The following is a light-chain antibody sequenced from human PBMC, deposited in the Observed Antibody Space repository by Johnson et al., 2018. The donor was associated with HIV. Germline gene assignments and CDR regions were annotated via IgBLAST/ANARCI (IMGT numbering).Light chain of an antibody. J-gene: IGLJ1*01. CDR1: TSNIGDHS. Sequence: QSVLTQPPSVSAAPGRWVTVSCSGTTSNIGDHSVSWFQHLPGAAPKLLIYDNDRRPSGVPDRFSGSKSAASATLDITRLQSGDEGDYSCATWDASLSANVFGPGTKVTVL. CDR2: DND. V-gene: IGLV1-51*02. CDR3: ATWDASLSANV.